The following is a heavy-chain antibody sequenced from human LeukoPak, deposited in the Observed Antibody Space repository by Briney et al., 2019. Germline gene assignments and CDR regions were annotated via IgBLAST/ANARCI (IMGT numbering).Heavy chain of an antibody. J-gene: IGHJ6*02. D-gene: IGHD5-18*01. CDR2: IYPGDSNT. Sequence: GESLQISCKGSGYSFTSYWIGWVRQMPGKGLEWMGIIYPGDSNTRYSPSFQGQVTISADKSISTAYLQWSSLKASDTAMYYCARQGTAMAYYYGMDVWGQGTTVTVSS. CDR3: ARQGTAMAYYYGMDV. V-gene: IGHV5-51*01. CDR1: GYSFTSYW.